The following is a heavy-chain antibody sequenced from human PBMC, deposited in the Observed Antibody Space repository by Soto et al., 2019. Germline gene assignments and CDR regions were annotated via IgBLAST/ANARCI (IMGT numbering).Heavy chain of an antibody. J-gene: IGHJ3*02. CDR2: ISSSSSSI. V-gene: IGHV3-21*01. CDR3: ARWYYDILTGYSDAFDI. CDR1: GFTFSSYS. D-gene: IGHD3-9*01. Sequence: EVQLVESGGGLVKPGGSLRLSCAASGFTFSSYSMNWVRQAPGKGLEWVSSISSSSSSIYYADSVKGRFTISRDNAKNSLYLQMNSLRAEDTAVYYCARWYYDILTGYSDAFDIWGQGTMVTVSS.